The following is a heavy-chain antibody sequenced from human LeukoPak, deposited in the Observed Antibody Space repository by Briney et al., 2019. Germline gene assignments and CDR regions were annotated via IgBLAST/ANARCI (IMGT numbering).Heavy chain of an antibody. CDR3: ARGIAVARYYFDY. CDR2: MNPNSSNT. D-gene: IGHD6-19*01. CDR1: GYTFTIDD. Sequence: AAVKVSCKAAGYTFTIDDINWVRQATGQGLDLMGWMNPNSSNTGYAQKVQGRVTMTMNTAISTAYMELSSMRSEDAAVYYCARGIAVARYYFDYWGQGTLVTVSS. J-gene: IGHJ4*02. V-gene: IGHV1-8*01.